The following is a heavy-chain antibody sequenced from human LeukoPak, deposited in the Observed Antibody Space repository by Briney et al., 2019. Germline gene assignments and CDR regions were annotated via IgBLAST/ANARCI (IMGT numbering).Heavy chain of an antibody. CDR3: ASALVSISSSPLRDV. Sequence: ASEPVPCWASRGTFSSCTISWVRQAPGQGLEWMGRIIHILGIANYAQKFQGRVTITADKSTSTAYMELSSLRSEDTAVYYCASALVSISSSPLRDVWGQGTTVTVSS. CDR1: RGTFSSCT. CDR2: IIHILGIA. V-gene: IGHV1-69*02. D-gene: IGHD6-13*01. J-gene: IGHJ6*02.